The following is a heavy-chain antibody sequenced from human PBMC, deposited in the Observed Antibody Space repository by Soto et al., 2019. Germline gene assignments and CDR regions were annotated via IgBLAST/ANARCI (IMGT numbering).Heavy chain of an antibody. CDR3: ARSIVVVTALDY. V-gene: IGHV1-3*05. D-gene: IGHD2-21*02. J-gene: IGHJ4*02. CDR2: INAGNGNT. Sequence: QVQLVQSGAEEKKPGASVKVSCKASGYTFTSYAMHWVRQAPGQRLEWMGWINAGNGNTKYSQKFEGRVTINRDTSASTADMELSILRSEDTAVYYCARSIVVVTALDYGCQGTLVTVSS. CDR1: GYTFTSYA.